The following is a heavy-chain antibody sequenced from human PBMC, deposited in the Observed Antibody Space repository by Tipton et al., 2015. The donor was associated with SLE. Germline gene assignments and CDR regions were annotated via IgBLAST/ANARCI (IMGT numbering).Heavy chain of an antibody. J-gene: IGHJ4*02. CDR3: AKGSGWYRD. D-gene: IGHD6-19*01. CDR1: GGSINSSNYY. Sequence: TLSLTCTVSGGSINSSNYYWGWIRQPPGKGLEWIGSIYYRGSTYYHPSLKSRVTISIDTSKNQFSLKLNSVTAADTAVFYCAKGSGWYRDWGRGILVTVSS. CDR2: IYYRGST. V-gene: IGHV4-39*07.